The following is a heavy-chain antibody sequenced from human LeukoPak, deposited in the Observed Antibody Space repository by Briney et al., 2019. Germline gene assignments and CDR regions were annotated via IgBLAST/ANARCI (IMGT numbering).Heavy chain of an antibody. J-gene: IGHJ3*02. CDR1: GFTFSSYD. D-gene: IGHD3-16*01. V-gene: IGHV3-21*01. CDR2: ISSSSSYI. Sequence: PGGSLRLSCAASGFTFSSYDMNWVRQAPGKGLEWVSSISSSSSYIYYADSVKGRFTISRDNANNSLYLQMNSLRAEDTAVYYCGREDASAFDIWGQGTMVTVSS. CDR3: GREDASAFDI.